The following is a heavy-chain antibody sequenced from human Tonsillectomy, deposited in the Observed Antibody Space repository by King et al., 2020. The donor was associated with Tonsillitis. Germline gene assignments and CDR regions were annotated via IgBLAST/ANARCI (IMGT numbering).Heavy chain of an antibody. CDR3: ARDREMGFAEPKGCWFDP. V-gene: IGHV1-18*01. J-gene: IGHJ5*02. CDR1: GYPFPNYG. D-gene: IGHD3-10*01. Sequence: VQLVESGPEVKKPGASVKVSCTASGYPFPNYGISWVRQAPGQGLEWLGWISAYNGNTKYAQKLQGRVTMTTETSTSTAYMEVRSLRSDDTAVYYCARDREMGFAEPKGCWFDPWGQGTLVTVSS. CDR2: ISAYNGNT.